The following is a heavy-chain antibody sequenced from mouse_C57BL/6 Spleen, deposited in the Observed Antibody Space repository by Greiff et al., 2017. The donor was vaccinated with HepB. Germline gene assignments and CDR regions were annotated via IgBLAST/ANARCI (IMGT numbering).Heavy chain of an antibody. CDR3: APLRFAY. Sequence: VQLQQPGAELVKPGASVKLSCKASGYTFTSYWMQWVKQRPGQGLEWIGEIDPSDSYTNYNQKFKGKATLTVDTSSSTAYMQLSSLTSEDSAVYYCAPLRFAYWGQGTLVTVSA. CDR1: GYTFTSYW. CDR2: IDPSDSYT. V-gene: IGHV1-50*01. J-gene: IGHJ3*01.